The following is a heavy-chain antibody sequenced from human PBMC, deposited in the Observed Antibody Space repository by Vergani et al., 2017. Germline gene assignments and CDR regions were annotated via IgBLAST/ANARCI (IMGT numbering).Heavy chain of an antibody. Sequence: EVQLVESGGGLVQPGGSLRLSCAASGFTFSSYEMNWVRQAPGKGLEWVSYISSSGSTIYYADSVKGRFTISRDNGKNSLYLQMNSLRAEDTAVYYCARDRAAASGAFNIWGRGTMVTVSS. V-gene: IGHV3-48*03. J-gene: IGHJ3*02. CDR1: GFTFSSYE. CDR2: ISSSGSTI. CDR3: ARDRAAASGAFNI. D-gene: IGHD6-13*01.